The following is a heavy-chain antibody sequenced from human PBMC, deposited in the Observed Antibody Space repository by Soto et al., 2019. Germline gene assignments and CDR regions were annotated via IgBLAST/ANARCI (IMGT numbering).Heavy chain of an antibody. Sequence: QVQLQESGPGLVKPSQTLSLTCTVSGGPISSGDYYWSWIRQPPGKGLEWIGYIDYSGSTYYNPSLKRRVTLSVDTSKTQFSLKLSSVTAADTAVYYCARPTYNSNFDYWGQGTLVTLSS. CDR2: IDYSGST. J-gene: IGHJ4*02. V-gene: IGHV4-30-4*01. CDR1: GGPISSGDYY. CDR3: ARPTYNSNFDY. D-gene: IGHD1-20*01.